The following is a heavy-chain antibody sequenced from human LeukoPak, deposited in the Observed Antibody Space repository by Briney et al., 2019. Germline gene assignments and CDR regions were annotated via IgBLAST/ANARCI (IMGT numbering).Heavy chain of an antibody. V-gene: IGHV3-7*01. CDR2: IRQNGLET. D-gene: IGHD4-17*01. J-gene: IGHJ4*02. Sequence: GGSLRLSCTTSGFDFTNYCMTWVRQAPGKGLEWVANIRQNGLETDYLVSVKGRFTISRDNAKNSLYLQMNSLRAEDTAVYYCARDGGTTVTTCVDYWGQGTLVTVSS. CDR1: GFDFTNYC. CDR3: ARDGGTTVTTCVDY.